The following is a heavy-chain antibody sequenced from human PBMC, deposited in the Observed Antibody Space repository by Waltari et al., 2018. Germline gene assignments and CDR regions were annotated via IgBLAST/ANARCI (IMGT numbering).Heavy chain of an antibody. D-gene: IGHD3-10*01. V-gene: IGHV3-48*03. J-gene: IGHJ4*02. CDR3: ASNMVRGVIGDY. CDR1: GFTFSSYD. Sequence: EVQLVESGGGLVQPGGSLRLSCAASGFTFSSYDMNWVRQAPGKGLEWVSYIISSGSTIYYADSVKGRFTISRDNAKNSLYLQMNSLRAEDTAVYYCASNMVRGVIGDYWGQGTLVTVSS. CDR2: IISSGSTI.